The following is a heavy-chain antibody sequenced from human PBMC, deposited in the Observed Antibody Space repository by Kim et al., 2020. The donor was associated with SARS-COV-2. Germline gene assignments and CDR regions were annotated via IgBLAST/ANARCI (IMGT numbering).Heavy chain of an antibody. V-gene: IGHV3-74*01. Sequence: SPNHADPVKGRFTHSRDNAKNTLYLQMNSLRADDTAVYFCARAGHFCLDVWGEGTTVTVSS. J-gene: IGHJ6*04. D-gene: IGHD3-3*02. CDR2: SP. CDR3: ARAGHFCLDV.